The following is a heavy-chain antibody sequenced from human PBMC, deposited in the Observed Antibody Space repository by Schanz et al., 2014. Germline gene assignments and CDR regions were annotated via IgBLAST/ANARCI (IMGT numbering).Heavy chain of an antibody. V-gene: IGHV3-30*04. J-gene: IGHJ4*02. D-gene: IGHD6-19*01. CDR3: GRDYSGGALDY. CDR2: ISHDGSIQ. CDR1: GFPFSNFA. Sequence: QLQLVESGGGVVQPGRSLRLSCAASGFPFSNFAMHWVRQAPGKGLEWVTIISHDGSIQYGADSVKGRFTLSRDNSKNTMDLQMNSLRPEDTAVYYCGRDYSGGALDYWGQGTLVTVSS.